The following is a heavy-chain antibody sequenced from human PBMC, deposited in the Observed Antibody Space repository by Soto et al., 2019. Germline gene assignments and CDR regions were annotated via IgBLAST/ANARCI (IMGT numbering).Heavy chain of an antibody. CDR2: ISSSSSYT. Sequence: QVQLVESGGGLVKPGGSLRLSCAASGFTFSDYYMSWIRQAPGKGLEWVSYISSSSSYTNYADSVKGRFTISRDNAKNSLYLQMNSLRAEDTAVYYCARDRGYCSSTSCYTDYYYDMDVWGQGTTVTVSS. V-gene: IGHV3-11*06. D-gene: IGHD2-2*02. CDR3: ARDRGYCSSTSCYTDYYYDMDV. J-gene: IGHJ6*02. CDR1: GFTFSDYY.